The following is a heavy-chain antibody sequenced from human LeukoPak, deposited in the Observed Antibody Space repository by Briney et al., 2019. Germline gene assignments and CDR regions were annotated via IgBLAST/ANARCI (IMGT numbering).Heavy chain of an antibody. CDR3: AKVGLRFLEWLFNYFDY. D-gene: IGHD3-3*01. CDR2: ISGSGGST. V-gene: IGHV3-23*01. J-gene: IGHJ4*02. Sequence: GGSLRLSCAASGFTFSSYAMSSVRQAPGKGLEWVSAISGSGGSTYYADSVKGRFTISRDNSKNTLYLQMNSLRAEDTAAYYCAKVGLRFLEWLFNYFDYWGQGTLVTVSS. CDR1: GFTFSSYA.